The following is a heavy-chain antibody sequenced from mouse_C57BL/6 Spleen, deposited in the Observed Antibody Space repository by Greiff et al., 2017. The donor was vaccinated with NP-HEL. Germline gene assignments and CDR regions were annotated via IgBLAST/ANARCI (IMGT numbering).Heavy chain of an antibody. J-gene: IGHJ2*01. D-gene: IGHD1-1*01. Sequence: VQLQQSGPELVKPGASVKISCKASGYAFSSSWMNWVKQRPGKGLEWIGRIYPGDGDTNYNGKFKGKATLTADKSSSTAYMQLSSLTSEDSAVYFCARETTGDYWGQGTTLTVSS. CDR1: GYAFSSSW. V-gene: IGHV1-82*01. CDR3: ARETTGDY. CDR2: IYPGDGDT.